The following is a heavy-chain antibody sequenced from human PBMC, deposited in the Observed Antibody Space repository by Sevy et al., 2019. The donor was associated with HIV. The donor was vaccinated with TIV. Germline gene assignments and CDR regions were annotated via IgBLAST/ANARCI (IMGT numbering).Heavy chain of an antibody. CDR2: FDPEDGET. Sequence: ASVKVSCKVSGYTLTELSMHWVRQAPGKGFEWMGGFDPEDGETIYAQKFQGRVTMTEDTSTDTAYMELSSLRSEDTAVYYCATPRGGEGDYYDSSGYYFFDYWGQGTLVTVSS. D-gene: IGHD3-22*01. CDR3: ATPRGGEGDYYDSSGYYFFDY. J-gene: IGHJ4*02. V-gene: IGHV1-24*01. CDR1: GYTLTELS.